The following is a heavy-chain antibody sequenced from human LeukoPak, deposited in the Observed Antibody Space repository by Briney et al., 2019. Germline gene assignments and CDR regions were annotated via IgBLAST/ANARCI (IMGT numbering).Heavy chain of an antibody. V-gene: IGHV1-18*01. CDR1: GYTFTSYG. Sequence: ASVKVSFKSSGYTFTSYGISWVRQAPGQGLEWMGWISAYNGNTNYAQKLQGRVTMTTDTSTSTAYMELRSLRSDDTAVYYCARDMNSSGFGLSYFDYWGQGTLVTVSS. D-gene: IGHD6-19*01. CDR3: ARDMNSSGFGLSYFDY. J-gene: IGHJ4*02. CDR2: ISAYNGNT.